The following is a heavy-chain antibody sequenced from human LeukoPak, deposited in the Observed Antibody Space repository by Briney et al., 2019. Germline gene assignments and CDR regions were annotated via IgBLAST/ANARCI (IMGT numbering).Heavy chain of an antibody. Sequence: SETLSLTCTVSGGSISSYYWGWIRQPPGKGLEWIGNIYYDGSTYYNPSLKSRVTISIDTSKNHFSLKLTSVTAADTAVYYCARDRGRWPHYSFDIWGHGTMVTVSS. J-gene: IGHJ3*02. CDR1: GGSISSYY. D-gene: IGHD3-10*01. CDR3: ARDRGRWPHYSFDI. V-gene: IGHV4-39*07. CDR2: IYYDGST.